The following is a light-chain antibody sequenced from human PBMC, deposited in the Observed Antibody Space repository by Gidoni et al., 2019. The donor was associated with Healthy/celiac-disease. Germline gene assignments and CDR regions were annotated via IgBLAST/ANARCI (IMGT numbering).Light chain of an antibody. Sequence: EIVMTQSPATLSVSPGERATLSCRASQSVSSNLAWYQQKPAQAPRLLIYGASTRATGIPARFSGSGSGTEFTLTISSLQSEDFAVYYCQQYNNWPPLTFXGXTKVEIK. V-gene: IGKV3-15*01. CDR2: GAS. J-gene: IGKJ4*01. CDR3: QQYNNWPPLT. CDR1: QSVSSN.